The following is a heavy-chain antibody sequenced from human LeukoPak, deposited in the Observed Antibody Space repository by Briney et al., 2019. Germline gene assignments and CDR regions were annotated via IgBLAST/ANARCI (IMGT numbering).Heavy chain of an antibody. CDR3: ARLGTIFGVVIKALDY. J-gene: IGHJ4*02. Sequence: PGGSLRLSCAASGFTFSSYSMNWVRQAPGKGLEWVSSISSSSSYIYYADSVKGRFTISRDNAKNSLYLQMSSLRAEDTAVYYCARLGTIFGVVIKALDYWGQGTLVTVSS. D-gene: IGHD3-3*01. CDR1: GFTFSSYS. CDR2: ISSSSSYI. V-gene: IGHV3-21*01.